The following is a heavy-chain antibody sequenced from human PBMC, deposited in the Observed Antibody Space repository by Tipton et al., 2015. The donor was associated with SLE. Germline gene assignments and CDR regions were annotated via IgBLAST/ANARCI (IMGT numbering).Heavy chain of an antibody. V-gene: IGHV4-39*01. CDR2: IYYSGST. D-gene: IGHD6-13*01. J-gene: IGHJ6*02. Sequence: TLSLTCTVSGDSISNSPYYWGWIRQPPGKGLQWIGSIYYSGSTYYNPSLKSRVTISVDTSKNQFSLKLSSVTAADTAVYYCATRYSSSWYTPYYGMDVWGQGTTVTVSS. CDR1: GDSISNSPYY. CDR3: ATRYSSSWYTPYYGMDV.